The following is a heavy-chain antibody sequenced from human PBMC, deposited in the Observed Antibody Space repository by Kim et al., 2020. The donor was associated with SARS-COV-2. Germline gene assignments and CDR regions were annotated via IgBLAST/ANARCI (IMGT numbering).Heavy chain of an antibody. D-gene: IGHD6-19*01. Sequence: SETLSLTCTVSGGSISSSSYYWGWIRQPPGQGLEWIGSIYYSGSTYYNPSLKSRVTISVDTSKNQFSLKLSSVTAADTAVYYCARQDAGSGWYLAGNWFDPWGQGTLVTVSS. CDR2: IYYSGST. J-gene: IGHJ5*02. CDR1: GGSISSSSYY. CDR3: ARQDAGSGWYLAGNWFDP. V-gene: IGHV4-39*01.